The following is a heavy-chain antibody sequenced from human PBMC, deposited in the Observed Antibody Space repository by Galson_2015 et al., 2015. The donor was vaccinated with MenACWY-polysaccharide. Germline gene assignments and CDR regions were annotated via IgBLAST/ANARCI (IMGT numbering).Heavy chain of an antibody. CDR2: ISGGGAIK. CDR1: GFTFSTYE. CDR3: ARERGSYDAYDI. D-gene: IGHD5-18*01. J-gene: IGHJ3*02. Sequence: SLRLSCAASGFTFSTYEMNWVRQSPEKGLQWIAYISGGGAIKHYADSVKGRFTISRDNAKDSLYLEMNSLTAEDTGLYYCARERGSYDAYDIWAQGTVVTVSS. V-gene: IGHV3-48*03.